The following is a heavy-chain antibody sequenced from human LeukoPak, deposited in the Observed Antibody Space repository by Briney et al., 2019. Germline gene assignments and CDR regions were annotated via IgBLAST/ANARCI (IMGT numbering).Heavy chain of an antibody. CDR1: GFTFSDYA. Sequence: LRLSCAASGFTFSDYAMHWVRQPPGKGLEWIGEINHSGSTNYNPSLKSRVTISVDTSKNQFSLKLSSVTAAGTAVYYCARGWSVVPDYWGQGTLVTVSS. CDR2: INHSGST. V-gene: IGHV4-34*01. CDR3: ARGWSVVPDY. J-gene: IGHJ4*02. D-gene: IGHD4-23*01.